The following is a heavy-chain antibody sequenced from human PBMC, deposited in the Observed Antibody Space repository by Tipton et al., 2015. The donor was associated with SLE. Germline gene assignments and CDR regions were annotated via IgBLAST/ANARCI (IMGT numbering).Heavy chain of an antibody. J-gene: IGHJ3*02. D-gene: IGHD2-15*01. CDR2: ISYDGSNK. Sequence: SLRLSCAASGFTFSTYGMYWVRQATGKGLEWGAVISYDGSNKYYVDSVKGRFTISRDNSKNTLYLQMNSLRAEDTAMYYCAKDRSGDGSPYDVFDIWGQGTMVTVTS. V-gene: IGHV3-30*18. CDR3: AKDRSGDGSPYDVFDI. CDR1: GFTFSTYG.